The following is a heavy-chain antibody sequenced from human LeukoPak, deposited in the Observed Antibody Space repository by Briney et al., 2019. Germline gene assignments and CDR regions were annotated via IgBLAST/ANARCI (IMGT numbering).Heavy chain of an antibody. Sequence: ASVKVSCKASGYTFTSYYMHWVRQAPGQGLEWMGIINPSGGSTSYAQKFQGRVTMTRDTSTSTVYMELSSLRSEDTAVYYCARPSRDGYNYDAFDTWGQGTMVTVSS. CDR3: ARPSRDGYNYDAFDT. D-gene: IGHD5-24*01. J-gene: IGHJ3*02. CDR2: INPSGGST. CDR1: GYTFTSYY. V-gene: IGHV1-46*01.